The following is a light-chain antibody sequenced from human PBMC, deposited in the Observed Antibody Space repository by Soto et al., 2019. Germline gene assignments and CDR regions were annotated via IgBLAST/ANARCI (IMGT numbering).Light chain of an antibody. Sequence: EIVLTQSPGTLSLSPGERATLSCRASQSVSSSYLAWHQQKPGQAPRLLIYGASSRATGIPDRFSGSGSGTDFTLTISRLEPEDFAVYYCQQFGSSPPRYTFGQGTKLEI. CDR3: QQFGSSPPRYT. J-gene: IGKJ2*01. V-gene: IGKV3-20*01. CDR1: QSVSSSY. CDR2: GAS.